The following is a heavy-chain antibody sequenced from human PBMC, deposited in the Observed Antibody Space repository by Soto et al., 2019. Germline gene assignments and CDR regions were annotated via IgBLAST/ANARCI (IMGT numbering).Heavy chain of an antibody. CDR2: ISGSGGST. Sequence: GGSLRLSCAASGFTFSSYAMSWVRQAPGKGLEWVSAISGSGGSTYYADSVKGRFTISRDNSKNTLYLQMNSLRAEDTAVYYCAQVAEAAAGPPDAFDIWGQGTMVTVSS. CDR1: GFTFSSYA. V-gene: IGHV3-23*01. J-gene: IGHJ3*02. D-gene: IGHD6-13*01. CDR3: AQVAEAAAGPPDAFDI.